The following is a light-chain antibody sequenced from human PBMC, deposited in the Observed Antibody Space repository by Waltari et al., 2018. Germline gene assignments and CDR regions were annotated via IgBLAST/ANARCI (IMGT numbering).Light chain of an antibody. Sequence: DIQMTQSPSSLSASVGDRVTITCRASPSISSSLNWYQQKPGKAPKLLIYAASSLQSGVPSRFSGSGSGTDFTLTISSLQPEDFATYYCQQSYSFPLTFGGGTKVEIK. V-gene: IGKV1-39*01. J-gene: IGKJ4*01. CDR2: AAS. CDR1: PSISSS. CDR3: QQSYSFPLT.